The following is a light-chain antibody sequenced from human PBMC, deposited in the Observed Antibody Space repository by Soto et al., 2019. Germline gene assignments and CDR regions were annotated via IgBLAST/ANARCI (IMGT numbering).Light chain of an antibody. V-gene: IGLV2-14*01. CDR3: SSYTSSGTLV. CDR2: EVS. CDR1: ISDVGGYNY. Sequence: QSVLTQPASVSGSPGQSITISCTGTISDVGGYNYVSWYQQHPGKAPKLMIYEVSNRPSGVSNRFSGSKSGNTASLTISVLQAEDEADYYCSSYTSSGTLVFGTGTNLTVL. J-gene: IGLJ1*01.